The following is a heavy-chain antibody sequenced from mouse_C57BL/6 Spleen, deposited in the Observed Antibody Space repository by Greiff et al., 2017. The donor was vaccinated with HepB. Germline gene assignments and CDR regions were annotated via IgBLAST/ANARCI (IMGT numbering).Heavy chain of an antibody. Sequence: VQLKESGPELVKPGASVKISCKASGYSFTDYNMNWVKQSNGKSLEWIGVINPNYGTTSYNQKFKGKATLTVDQSSSTAYMQLNSLTSEDSAVYYCARGGLGSSYDYFDYWGQGTTLTVSS. CDR2: INPNYGTT. CDR3: ARGGLGSSYDYFDY. CDR1: GYSFTDYN. D-gene: IGHD1-1*01. V-gene: IGHV1-39*01. J-gene: IGHJ2*01.